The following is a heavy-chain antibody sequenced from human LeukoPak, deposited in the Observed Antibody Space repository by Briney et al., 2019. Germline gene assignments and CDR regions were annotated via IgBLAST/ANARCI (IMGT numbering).Heavy chain of an antibody. J-gene: IGHJ3*02. CDR3: AKDRSSSSWFDGYDI. CDR2: ISGSGGTT. Sequence: PGGSLRLSCIASGFIFSTCAMSWVRQAPGKGLEWVSAISGSGGTTYYADSVKGRFTISRDNSKNTLFLQMNSLRAEDTAVYYCAKDRSSSSWFDGYDIWGQGTMVTVSS. CDR1: GFIFSTCA. D-gene: IGHD6-13*01. V-gene: IGHV3-23*01.